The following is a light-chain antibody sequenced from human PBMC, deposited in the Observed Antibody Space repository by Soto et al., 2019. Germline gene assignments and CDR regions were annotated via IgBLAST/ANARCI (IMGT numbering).Light chain of an antibody. J-gene: IGKJ1*01. CDR2: KAS. CDR3: QQYNDYST. V-gene: IGKV1-5*03. Sequence: DIQMTQSPSTLSASVGDRVTITCRASQTITTWLAWYQEKPGKSPKLLIHKASTLESWVPSRFSGSGSGTEFTVTISSLQPDDFATYYCQQYNDYSTFGQGTKVEIK. CDR1: QTITTW.